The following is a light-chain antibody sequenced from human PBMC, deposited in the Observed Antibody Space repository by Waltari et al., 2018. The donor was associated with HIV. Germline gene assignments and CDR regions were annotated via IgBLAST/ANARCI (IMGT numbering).Light chain of an antibody. J-gene: IGLJ3*02. V-gene: IGLV7-46*01. Sequence: QVVVTQEPSLSVSPGGTVTVTCAPVAGTASRHHHTHWFQLKPGQAPRTLIYDTEKRHPWTPGRFAGSLIGGRAALMLAGALPDDEADYYCLLSYFGVRVFGGGTKLTV. CDR3: LLSYFGVRV. CDR2: DTE. CDR1: AGTASRHHH.